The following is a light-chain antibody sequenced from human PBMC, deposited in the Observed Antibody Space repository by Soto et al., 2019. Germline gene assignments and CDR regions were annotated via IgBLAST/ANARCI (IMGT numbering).Light chain of an antibody. CDR2: DVS. Sequence: QSALTQPASVSGSPGQSIAISCTGTSSDVGGYNYVAWYQQHPGKAPQLIIYDVSARPSGVSDRFSGSKSGNTASLTISGLQAGDEADYYCSSYTSSNSLVFGGGTKLTVL. CDR3: SSYTSSNSLV. V-gene: IGLV2-14*01. CDR1: SSDVGGYNY. J-gene: IGLJ2*01.